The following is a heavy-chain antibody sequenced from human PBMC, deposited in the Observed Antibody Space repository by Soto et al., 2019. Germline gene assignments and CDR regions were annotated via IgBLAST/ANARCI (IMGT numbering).Heavy chain of an antibody. J-gene: IGHJ4*02. CDR2: IYYSGST. Sequence: QVQLQESGPGLVKPSQTLSLTCTVSGGSISSGGYYWTWIRQHPGKGLKWIGYIYYSGSTYYDPSLNSRVTISIDTSKNQFSLKLSSVTAADTTVYYCPRRGRGFYPYYFDYCGQGTLVTVSS. D-gene: IGHD3-22*01. CDR1: GGSISSGGYY. V-gene: IGHV4-31*03. CDR3: PRRGRGFYPYYFDY.